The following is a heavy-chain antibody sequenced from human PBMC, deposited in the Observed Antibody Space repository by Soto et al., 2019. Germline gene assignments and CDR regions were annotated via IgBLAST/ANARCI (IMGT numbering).Heavy chain of an antibody. D-gene: IGHD6-19*01. J-gene: IGHJ4*02. V-gene: IGHV2-26*01. Sequence: QVTLKESGPVRVKPTETLTLTCTVSGFSISNARMGVSWFRQPPGQALEWLAHVFSNDEKSYSTSLRSRLTISKDTSKSQVVLTMTNMDPLYTATYYCARTGYTSGSYDRPDYFDYWGQGILVTVSS. CDR1: GFSISNARMG. CDR2: VFSNDEK. CDR3: ARTGYTSGSYDRPDYFDY.